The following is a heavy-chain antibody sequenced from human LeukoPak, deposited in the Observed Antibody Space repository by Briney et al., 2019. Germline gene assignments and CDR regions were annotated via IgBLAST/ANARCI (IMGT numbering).Heavy chain of an antibody. CDR3: AQTDGGNLWYCYGMDV. CDR1: GGTFISYA. V-gene: IGHV1-69*13. Sequence: ASVKVSCKASGGTFISYAISWVRQAPGQGLDWMGGIIPLFGTAHYAQKFQGRVTITADESMSTAYMELSSLRSEDTAVYYCAQTDGGNLWYCYGMDVWGQGTTVTVSS. J-gene: IGHJ6*02. D-gene: IGHD4-23*01. CDR2: IIPLFGTA.